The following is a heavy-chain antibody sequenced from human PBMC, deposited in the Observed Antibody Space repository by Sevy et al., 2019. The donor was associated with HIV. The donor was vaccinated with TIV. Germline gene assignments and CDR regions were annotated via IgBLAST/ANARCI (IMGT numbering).Heavy chain of an antibody. D-gene: IGHD3-9*01. Sequence: GGSLRLSCAASGFTFSSYAMSWVRQAPGKGLEWVSAISGSGGSTYYADSVKGRFTISRDNSKNTLYLQMNSLRAEDTAVYYCAKDSLCDYDILTGYLLSLFDYWGQGTLVTVSS. CDR1: GFTFSSYA. CDR3: AKDSLCDYDILTGYLLSLFDY. J-gene: IGHJ4*02. CDR2: ISGSGGST. V-gene: IGHV3-23*01.